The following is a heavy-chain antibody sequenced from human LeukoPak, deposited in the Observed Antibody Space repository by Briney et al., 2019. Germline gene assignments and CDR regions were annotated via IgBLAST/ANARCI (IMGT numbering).Heavy chain of an antibody. Sequence: SETLSLTCTVSGGSITSGSYYWGWIRQPPGKGLEWIGSIYYSGSTFYNPSLKSRVTISVDTSKNQFSLKLSSVTAADTAVYYCARVDTPSIAAFYDAFDVWGQGTMVTVSS. J-gene: IGHJ3*01. V-gene: IGHV4-39*01. CDR2: IYYSGST. CDR1: GGSITSGSYY. CDR3: ARVDTPSIAAFYDAFDV. D-gene: IGHD6-6*01.